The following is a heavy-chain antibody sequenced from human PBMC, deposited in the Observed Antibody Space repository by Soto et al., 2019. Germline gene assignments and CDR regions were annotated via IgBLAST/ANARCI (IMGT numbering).Heavy chain of an antibody. D-gene: IGHD3-22*01. J-gene: IGHJ3*02. CDR3: AKEGGGYYDSSGYYTDHDAFDI. Sequence: VQLLESGGGLVQPGGSLRLSCAASGFTFSSYAMSWVRQAPGKGLEWVSAISGSGGSTYYADSVKGRFTISRDNSKNTLYLQMNSLRAGDTAVYYCAKEGGGYYDSSGYYTDHDAFDIWGQGTMVTVSS. V-gene: IGHV3-23*01. CDR1: GFTFSSYA. CDR2: ISGSGGST.